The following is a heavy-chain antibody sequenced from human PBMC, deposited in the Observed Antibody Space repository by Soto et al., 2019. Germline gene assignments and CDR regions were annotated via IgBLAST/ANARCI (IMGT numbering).Heavy chain of an antibody. CDR1: GFSLATTGVG. J-gene: IGHJ3*01. V-gene: IGHV2-5*02. Sequence: QITLKESGPTEVKPTETLALTCTFSGFSLATTGVGVGWVRQPPGGALERIAVVYWDDDTRYNPSLETRLTLTKDTPKNQVALTMTDMDFVDTATFYCAHVTMTYGGTVGDEAFDVWGQGAVVTVSS. CDR2: VYWDDDT. CDR3: AHVTMTYGGTVGDEAFDV. D-gene: IGHD3-16*01.